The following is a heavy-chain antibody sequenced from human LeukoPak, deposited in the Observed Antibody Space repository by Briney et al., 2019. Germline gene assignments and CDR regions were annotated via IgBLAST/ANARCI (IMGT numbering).Heavy chain of an antibody. Sequence: PSETLSLTCAVYGGSFSGYYWSWIRQPPGKGLEWIGEINHSGSTNYNPSLKSRVTISVDTSKNQFSLKLSSVTAADTAVYYCARDRDSHALWFGELSGRGWFDPWGQGTLVTVSS. J-gene: IGHJ5*02. CDR3: ARDRDSHALWFGELSGRGWFDP. D-gene: IGHD3-10*01. CDR2: INHSGST. V-gene: IGHV4-34*01. CDR1: GGSFSGYY.